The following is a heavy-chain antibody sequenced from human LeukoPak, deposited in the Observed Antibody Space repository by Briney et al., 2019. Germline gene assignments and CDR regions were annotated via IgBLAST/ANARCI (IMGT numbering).Heavy chain of an antibody. V-gene: IGHV4-39*01. CDR1: GDSISSSSYY. J-gene: IGHJ3*02. D-gene: IGHD3-10*01. CDR2: IYYSGST. Sequence: SETLSLTCTVSGDSISSSSYYWGWIRQPPGKGLEWIGNIYYSGSTYYNPSLKSRVTISIDTSKNQFSLKLSSVTAADTAFYYCARQSRGAFDIWGQGTMVTVSS. CDR3: ARQSRGAFDI.